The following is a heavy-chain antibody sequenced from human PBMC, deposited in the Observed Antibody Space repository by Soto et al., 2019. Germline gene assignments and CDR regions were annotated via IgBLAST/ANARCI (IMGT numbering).Heavy chain of an antibody. V-gene: IGHV5-51*01. D-gene: IGHD5-18*01. CDR3: ATDTARTYYYYGMDV. J-gene: IGHJ6*02. Sequence: GESLKISCKGSGYSFTSYWIGWVRQMPGKGLEWMGTIHPGDSDARYSPSFQGQVTISVDKSTSTAYLQWSSLKASDTAMYYCATDTARTYYYYGMDVWGQGTTVTVSS. CDR1: GYSFTSYW. CDR2: IHPGDSDA.